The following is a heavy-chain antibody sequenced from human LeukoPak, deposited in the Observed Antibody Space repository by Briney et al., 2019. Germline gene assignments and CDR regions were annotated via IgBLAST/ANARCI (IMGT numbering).Heavy chain of an antibody. V-gene: IGHV1-2*02. D-gene: IGHD2-2*01. Sequence: GASVKVSCKASGYTFTGYYMHWVRQAPGQGLEWMGWINPNSGGTNYAQKFQGRVTMTRDTSISTAYMELSRLRSDDTAVYYCARGGSIPGYCSSTSCMGWFDPWGQGTLVTVSS. CDR3: ARGGSIPGYCSSTSCMGWFDP. J-gene: IGHJ5*02. CDR1: GYTFTGYY. CDR2: INPNSGGT.